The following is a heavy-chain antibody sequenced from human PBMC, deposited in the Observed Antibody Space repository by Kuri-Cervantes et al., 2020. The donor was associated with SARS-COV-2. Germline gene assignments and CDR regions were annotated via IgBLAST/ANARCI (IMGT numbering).Heavy chain of an antibody. CDR3: ARERGANYDFWSGYSYYYYYYMDV. Sequence: KVSCKGSGYSFTSYWIGWVRQMPGKGLEWMGIIYPGDSDTRYSPSFQGQVTISADKSISTAYLQWSSLKASDTAMYYCARERGANYDFWSGYSYYYYYYMDVWGKGTTVTVSS. CDR1: GYSFTSYW. CDR2: IYPGDSDT. D-gene: IGHD3-3*01. V-gene: IGHV5-51*01. J-gene: IGHJ6*03.